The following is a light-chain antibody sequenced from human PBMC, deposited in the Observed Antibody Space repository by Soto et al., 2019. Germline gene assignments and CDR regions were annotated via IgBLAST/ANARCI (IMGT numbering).Light chain of an antibody. V-gene: IGLV2-8*01. CDR3: NSYADSNTYV. CDR2: DVS. J-gene: IGLJ1*01. Sequence: QSALTQPPSASGSPGQSGTISCTGTSSDVGRYNYVSWYQHHPGKAPKLIIYDVSQRPSGVPDRFSGSKSGNTASLTVSGLQAEDEADYYCNSYADSNTYVFGTGTKLTVL. CDR1: SSDVGRYNY.